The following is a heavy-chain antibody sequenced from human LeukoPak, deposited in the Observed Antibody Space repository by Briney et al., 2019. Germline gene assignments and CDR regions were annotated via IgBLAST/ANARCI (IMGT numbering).Heavy chain of an antibody. Sequence: SETLSLTCTVSGGSISSGRYYWSWIRQPAGKGLEWIGLFYTSGSTNYNPSLKSRVTISVDTSKNQFSLKLSSVTAADTAVYYCARRLPGGIAVAGPGKGGPSDYWGQGTLVTVSS. D-gene: IGHD6-19*01. J-gene: IGHJ4*02. CDR3: ARRLPGGIAVAGPGKGGPSDY. CDR1: GGSISSGRYY. V-gene: IGHV4-61*02. CDR2: FYTSGST.